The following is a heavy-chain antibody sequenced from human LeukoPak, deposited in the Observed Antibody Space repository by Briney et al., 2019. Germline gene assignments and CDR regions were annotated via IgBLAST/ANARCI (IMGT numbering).Heavy chain of an antibody. V-gene: IGHV3-23*01. Sequence: SGGSLRLSCAASGFTFSSYAMSWVRQAPGKGLEWVSAISGSGGSTYYADSVKGRFTISRDNSKNTLYLQMNSLRAEDTAVYYCAKVHRIAVAVFDYWGQGTLVTVSS. D-gene: IGHD6-19*01. J-gene: IGHJ4*02. CDR1: GFTFSSYA. CDR2: ISGSGGST. CDR3: AKVHRIAVAVFDY.